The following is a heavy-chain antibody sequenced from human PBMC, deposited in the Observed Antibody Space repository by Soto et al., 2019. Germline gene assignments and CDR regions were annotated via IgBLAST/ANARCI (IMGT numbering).Heavy chain of an antibody. J-gene: IGHJ3*02. CDR2: IIHIFGTA. CDR3: ARCTYYYESSGPLRAFDI. V-gene: IGHV1-69*01. D-gene: IGHD3-22*01. Sequence: GASVKVSCKAPGATFSSYAISWVRQAPGQGLGWRGGIIHIFGTANYAQQFQGRVTITADESTSTASKELSSLRSEDTPVYYWARCTYYYESSGPLRAFDIWGQGTMVTVSS. CDR1: GATFSSYA.